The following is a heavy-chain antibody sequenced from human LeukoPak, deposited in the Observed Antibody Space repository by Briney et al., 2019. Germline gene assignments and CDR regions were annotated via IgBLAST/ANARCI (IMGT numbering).Heavy chain of an antibody. CDR3: ACLTTTDGFDI. D-gene: IGHD3-22*01. CDR2: IYDSGST. CDR1: GGSINSFY. J-gene: IGHJ3*02. V-gene: IGHV4-59*03. Sequence: SETLSLTSSVAGGSINSFYWSWIRQPPGRELVWIGYIYDSGSTNFNPSLKRRVTISVDTSKNQFSLKLCSATAAHPDVHFCACLTTTDGFDIWGEGKMGTVSS.